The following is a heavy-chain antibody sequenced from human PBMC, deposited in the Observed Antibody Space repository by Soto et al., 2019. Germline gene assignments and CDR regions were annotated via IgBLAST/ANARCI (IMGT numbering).Heavy chain of an antibody. CDR2: ISGSGWQT. CDR3: AKGRYFDASGGCANF. V-gene: IGHV3-23*01. Sequence: PGGSLRLSCVASGFTFNSYAMSWVRQTPEKGLEWVSAISGSGWQTYYAQSVQGRFTISRDNSKTTVYLHMNRLRAEDSGIYYCAKGRYFDASGGCANFWGRGTLVTVSS. J-gene: IGHJ4*02. CDR1: GFTFNSYA. D-gene: IGHD3-9*01.